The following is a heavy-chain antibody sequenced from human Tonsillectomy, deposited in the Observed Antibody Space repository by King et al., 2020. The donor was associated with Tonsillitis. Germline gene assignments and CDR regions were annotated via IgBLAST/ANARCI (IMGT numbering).Heavy chain of an antibody. J-gene: IGHJ4*02. V-gene: IGHV1-3*01. Sequence: QLVQSGAEVKKPGASVNVSCKTSGYTFTNYAIHWVRQAPGQRLEWMGWINDGNGNTKYSQKFQGRVTITRDTSASTVYMELSSLRSEDTAIYYCARGTLAAPSLDFFDYWGQGTQVTVSS. D-gene: IGHD6-13*01. CDR3: ARGTLAAPSLDFFDY. CDR1: GYTFTNYA. CDR2: INDGNGNT.